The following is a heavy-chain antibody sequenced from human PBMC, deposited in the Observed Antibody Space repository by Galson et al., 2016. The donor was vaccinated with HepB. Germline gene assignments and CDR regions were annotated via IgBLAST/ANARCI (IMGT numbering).Heavy chain of an antibody. CDR2: ISHTGDNT. Sequence: SLRLSCAASGFTFINYAMHWVRQAPGKGLESVSVISHTGDNTFYPDSVKGRFTTSRDNSENTLYLQMSSLRPEDTAVYYCVKTGGTPTTNFDYWGQGTLVIVSS. CDR1: GFTFINYA. CDR3: VKTGGTPTTNFDY. J-gene: IGHJ4*02. V-gene: IGHV3-64D*09. D-gene: IGHD2-8*02.